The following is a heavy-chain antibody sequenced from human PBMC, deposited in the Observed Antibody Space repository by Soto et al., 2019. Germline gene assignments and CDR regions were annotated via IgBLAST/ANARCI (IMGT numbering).Heavy chain of an antibody. J-gene: IGHJ4*02. D-gene: IGHD1-1*01. CDR1: GFTFSSYE. Sequence: EVQLVESGGGLVQPGGSLRLSCAASGFTFSSYEMNWVRQAPGKGLEWVWYISSSGSTIYYADSLKGRFTISRDNAKNSLYLQMHSLRAGDTAVYYCARELWPPIEPHAGTFDYWGEGTLVTVSS. CDR3: ARELWPPIEPHAGTFDY. CDR2: ISSSGSTI. V-gene: IGHV3-48*03.